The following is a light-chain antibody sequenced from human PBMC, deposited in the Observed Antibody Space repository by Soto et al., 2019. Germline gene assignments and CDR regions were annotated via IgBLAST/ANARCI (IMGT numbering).Light chain of an antibody. J-gene: IGKJ4*01. CDR1: QIVFFISNQKNY. CDR3: QQYYTSLT. Sequence: DIVMTQSPVSLAVSLGESATINCKSSQIVFFISNQKNYLAWYQQKPGQPPKLLMYGASTRESGVPDRFSGSGSGTDFTLTISSLQAEDVAVYYCQQYYTSLTFGGGTKVDIK. CDR2: GAS. V-gene: IGKV4-1*01.